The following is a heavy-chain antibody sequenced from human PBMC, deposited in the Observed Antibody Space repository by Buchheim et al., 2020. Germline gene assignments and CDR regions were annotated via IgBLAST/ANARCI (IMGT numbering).Heavy chain of an antibody. Sequence: EVQLVQSGAEVKKPGESLKISCKATGYKFTSYWIAWVRQTPGKGLEWMGIIYPGDSDTTYSPSFQGQVKFSVDTSITTAYLQWGSLKTSDTAIYYCARQDSGAYGYWGQGT. CDR2: IYPGDSDT. CDR1: GYKFTSYW. J-gene: IGHJ4*02. V-gene: IGHV5-51*01. CDR3: ARQDSGAYGY. D-gene: IGHD1-26*01.